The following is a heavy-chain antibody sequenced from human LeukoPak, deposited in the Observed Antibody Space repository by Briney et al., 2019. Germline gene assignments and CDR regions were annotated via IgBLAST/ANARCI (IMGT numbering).Heavy chain of an antibody. V-gene: IGHV4-34*01. D-gene: IGHD6-13*01. CDR2: INHSGST. CDR3: ARAPGSSSWYRQVWFDP. Sequence: PSETLPLTCAVYGGSFSGYYWSWIRQPPGKGLEWIGEINHSGSTNYNPSLKSRVTISVDTSKNQFSLKLSSVTAADTAVYYCARAPGSSSWYRQVWFDPWGQGTLVTVSS. CDR1: GGSFSGYY. J-gene: IGHJ5*02.